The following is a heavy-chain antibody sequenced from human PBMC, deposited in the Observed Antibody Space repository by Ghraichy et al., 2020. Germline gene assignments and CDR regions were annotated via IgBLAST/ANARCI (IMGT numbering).Heavy chain of an antibody. J-gene: IGHJ4*02. CDR2: INPNSGGT. Sequence: ASVKVSCKASGYTFTGYYMHWVRQAPGQGLEWMGWINPNSGGTNYAQKFQGRVTMTRDTSISTAYMELSRLRSDDTAVYYCARLAVAGTGALVYWGQGTLVTVSS. CDR1: GYTFTGYY. CDR3: ARLAVAGTGALVY. V-gene: IGHV1-2*02. D-gene: IGHD6-19*01.